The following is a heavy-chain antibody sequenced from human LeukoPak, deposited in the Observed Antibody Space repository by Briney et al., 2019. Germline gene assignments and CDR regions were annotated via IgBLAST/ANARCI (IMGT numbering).Heavy chain of an antibody. D-gene: IGHD2-2*02. Sequence: GGSLRLSCAASGFTFSSYAMSWVRQAPGKGLEGVAVIWFDGTNKYYADSVKGRFTISRDNSENTLYLQMNSLRAEDTAVYYCARRLYCSGTSCYTGPDALDVWGQGTVVTVSS. CDR1: GFTFSSYA. J-gene: IGHJ3*01. V-gene: IGHV3-33*08. CDR2: IWFDGTNK. CDR3: ARRLYCSGTSCYTGPDALDV.